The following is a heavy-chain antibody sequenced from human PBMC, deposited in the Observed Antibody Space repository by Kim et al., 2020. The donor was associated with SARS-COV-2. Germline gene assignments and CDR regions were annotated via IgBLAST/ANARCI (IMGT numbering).Heavy chain of an antibody. Sequence: SETLSLTCTDSGGSISSGGYYWSWIRQHPGKGLEWIGYIYYSGSTYYNPSLKSRVTISVDTSKNQFSLKLSSVTAADTAVYYCARSVPAAQFDYWGQGTLVTVSS. CDR3: ARSVPAAQFDY. V-gene: IGHV4-31*03. CDR2: IYYSGST. J-gene: IGHJ4*02. CDR1: GGSISSGGYY. D-gene: IGHD2-2*01.